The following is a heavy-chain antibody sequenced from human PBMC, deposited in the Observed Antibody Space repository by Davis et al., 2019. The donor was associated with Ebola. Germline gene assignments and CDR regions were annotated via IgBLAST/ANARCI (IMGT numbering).Heavy chain of an antibody. D-gene: IGHD3-9*01. CDR1: GYTFTSYG. CDR2: ICAYNGNT. CDR3: ARVPGGGGTYYDILTGPYGMDV. J-gene: IGHJ6*02. V-gene: IGHV1-18*04. Sequence: ASVKVSCKASGYTFTSYGISWVRQAPGQGLEWMGWICAYNGNTNYAQKLQGRVTMTTDTSTSTAYMELRSLRSDDTAVYYCARVPGGGGTYYDILTGPYGMDVWGQGTTVTVSS.